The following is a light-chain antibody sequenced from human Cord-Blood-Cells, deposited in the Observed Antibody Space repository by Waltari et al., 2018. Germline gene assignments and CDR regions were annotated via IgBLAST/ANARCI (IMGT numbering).Light chain of an antibody. Sequence: DTQMTQSPSSLSASVGDRVTITCRASQSISSYLNWYQQKPGNAPKLLIYAASSLQSGVPSRFSGSGSETDFTLTISSLQPEDFATDYCQQSDSTPYTFGQGTKLEIK. CDR1: QSISSY. CDR2: AAS. J-gene: IGKJ2*01. CDR3: QQSDSTPYT. V-gene: IGKV1-39*01.